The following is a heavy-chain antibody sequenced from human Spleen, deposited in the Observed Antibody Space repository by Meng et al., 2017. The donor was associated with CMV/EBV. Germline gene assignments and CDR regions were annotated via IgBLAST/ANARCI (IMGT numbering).Heavy chain of an antibody. V-gene: IGHV3-66*02. CDR3: ARSSGDSSVASDEGDY. J-gene: IGHJ4*02. D-gene: IGHD3-22*01. Sequence: LSLTCAASGLIVSRNYMSWVRQAPGKGLEWVSVLYSDGKTFYADSVRGRFTLSRDNSKNTLYLQMSSLRTEDTAVYYCARSSGDSSVASDEGDYWGQGTRVTVSS. CDR2: LYSDGKT. CDR1: GLIVSRNY.